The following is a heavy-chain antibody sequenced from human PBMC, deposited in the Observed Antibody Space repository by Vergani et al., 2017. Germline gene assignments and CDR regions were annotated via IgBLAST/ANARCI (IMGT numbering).Heavy chain of an antibody. J-gene: IGHJ6*02. Sequence: QVQLQESGPGLVKPSGTLSLTCAVSGGSISSSNWWRWVRQPPGKGLEWIGEIYHSGSTNYNPSLKSRVTISVDKSKNQFSLKLSSVTAADTAVYYCARFGAPPLWKQGEGYYYYGMDVWGQGTTVTVSS. CDR3: ARFGAPPLWKQGEGYYYYGMDV. CDR2: IYHSGST. D-gene: IGHD3-10*01. CDR1: GGSISSSNW. V-gene: IGHV4-4*02.